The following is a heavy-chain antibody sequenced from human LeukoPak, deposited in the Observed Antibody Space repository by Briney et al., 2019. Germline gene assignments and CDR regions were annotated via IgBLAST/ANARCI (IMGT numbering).Heavy chain of an antibody. CDR2: IYYSGST. Sequence: SETLSLTCTVSGGSISSNNYYWGWIRQPPGKGLEWIGSIYYSGSTYYNPSLKSRVTISVDTSKNQFSLKLSSVTAADTAVYYCARSSYYSDSSGYSYFYYYNMDVWGKGTTVTVSS. V-gene: IGHV4-39*07. D-gene: IGHD3-22*01. CDR3: ARSSYYSDSSGYSYFYYYNMDV. J-gene: IGHJ6*03. CDR1: GGSISSNNYY.